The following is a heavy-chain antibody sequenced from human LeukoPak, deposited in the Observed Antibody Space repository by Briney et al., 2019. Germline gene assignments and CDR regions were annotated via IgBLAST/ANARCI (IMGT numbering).Heavy chain of an antibody. D-gene: IGHD3-22*01. CDR2: IKSKSDGGTT. CDR3: ARSYYDSSGYPHSDLDY. J-gene: IGHJ4*02. CDR1: GFTFSNDW. V-gene: IGHV3-15*01. Sequence: GGSLILSCAASGFTFSNDWMSWVRQAPGKGLEWVGLIKSKSDGGTTDYAAPVKGRFTISRDNAIYSLYLQMTSLRAEDTAAYYCARSYYDSSGYPHSDLDYWGQGTLVTVSS.